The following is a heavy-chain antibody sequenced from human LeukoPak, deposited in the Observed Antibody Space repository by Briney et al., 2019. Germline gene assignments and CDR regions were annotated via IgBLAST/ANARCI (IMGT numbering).Heavy chain of an antibody. Sequence: PSETLSLTCTVSGYSFSSGYFWGWIRQPPGKGLEWIGEINHSGSTNYNPSLKSRVTISVDTSKNQFSLKLSSVTAADTAVYYCARTFQVKGPWFDPWGQGTLVTVSS. CDR1: GYSFSSGYF. D-gene: IGHD2/OR15-2a*01. CDR3: ARTFQVKGPWFDP. V-gene: IGHV4-38-2*02. J-gene: IGHJ5*02. CDR2: INHSGST.